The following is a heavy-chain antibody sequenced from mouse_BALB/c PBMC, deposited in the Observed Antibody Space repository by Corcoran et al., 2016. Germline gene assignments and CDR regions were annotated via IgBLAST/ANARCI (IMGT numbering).Heavy chain of an antibody. Sequence: QIQLVQSGPELKKPGETVKISCKASGYTFTNYGMNWVKQAPGKGLKWLGWINTYTGEPTYADDFKGRFAFSLETTASTAYLQINNLINEDMATYFCSREPYALDYWGQGTSVTVSS. V-gene: IGHV9-1*02. CDR1: GYTFTNYG. J-gene: IGHJ4*01. CDR2: INTYTGEP. CDR3: SREPYALDY.